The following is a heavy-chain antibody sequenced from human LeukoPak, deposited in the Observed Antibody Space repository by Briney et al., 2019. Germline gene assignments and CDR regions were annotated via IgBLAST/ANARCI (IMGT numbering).Heavy chain of an antibody. J-gene: IGHJ4*02. D-gene: IGHD6-13*01. CDR3: ARHIYSSSWVYFDY. CDR2: IYYSGST. V-gene: IGHV4-34*01. CDR1: GGSFSGYY. Sequence: SETLSLTCAVYGGSFSGYYWSWIRQPPGKGLEWIGIIYYSGSTYYNPSLKSRVTISVDTSKNQFSLKLSSVTAADTAVYYCARHIYSSSWVYFDYWGQGTLVTVSS.